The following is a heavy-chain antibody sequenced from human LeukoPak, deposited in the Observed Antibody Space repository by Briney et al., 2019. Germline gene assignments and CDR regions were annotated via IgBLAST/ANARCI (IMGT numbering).Heavy chain of an antibody. J-gene: IGHJ6*04. D-gene: IGHD3-3*01. CDR1: GLTVSSNY. Sequence: GGSLRLSCAASGLTVSSNYMSWVRQAPGKGLGWVSVIYSGGSTYYADSVKGRFTISRDNSKNTLYLQMNSLRAEDTAVYYCAIYDFWSGYTAVWGKGTTVTVSS. CDR3: AIYDFWSGYTAV. V-gene: IGHV3-53*01. CDR2: IYSGGST.